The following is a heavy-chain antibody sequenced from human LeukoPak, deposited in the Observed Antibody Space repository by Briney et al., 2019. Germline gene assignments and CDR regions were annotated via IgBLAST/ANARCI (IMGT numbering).Heavy chain of an antibody. J-gene: IGHJ4*02. CDR1: GFTFSSYG. CDR3: ASESSSGWLFFDY. CDR2: IWYDGRNK. Sequence: PGGSLRLSCAASGFTFSSYGMHWVRQAPGKGLEWVAVIWYDGRNKFYADSLKGRFTISRDNSKNTLYLQMNSLRAEDTAVYYCASESSSGWLFFDYWGQGTLVTVSS. D-gene: IGHD6-19*01. V-gene: IGHV3-33*01.